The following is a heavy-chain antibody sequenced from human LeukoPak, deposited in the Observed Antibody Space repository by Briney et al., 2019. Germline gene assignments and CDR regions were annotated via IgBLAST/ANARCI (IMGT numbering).Heavy chain of an antibody. CDR3: ARVAGDFWSGYYFDY. D-gene: IGHD3-3*01. CDR1: GFTFSDYY. CDR2: ISSSGSTI. V-gene: IGHV3-11*01. Sequence: GGSLRLSCAASGFTFSDYYMSWIRQAPGKGLEWVSYISSSGSTIYYADSVKGRFTISRDNAKNSLYLQMNSLRAEDTGVYYCARVAGDFWSGYYFDYWGQGTLVTVSS. J-gene: IGHJ4*02.